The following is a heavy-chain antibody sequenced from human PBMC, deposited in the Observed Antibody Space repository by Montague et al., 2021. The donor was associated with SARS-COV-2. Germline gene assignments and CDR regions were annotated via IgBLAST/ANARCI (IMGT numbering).Heavy chain of an antibody. V-gene: IGHV4-4*02. CDR2: IDERGST. CDR1: GGSISTSHW. CDR3: ARDVRTSTWSIRGYGGNYYFDS. J-gene: IGHJ4*02. Sequence: SETLSLTCAVSGGSISTSHWWSWVRQPPGKGLEWIGGIDERGSTNYSPSLKSRATMSIDKSANQFSLKLASLTAADTAIYFCARDVRTSTWSIRGYGGNYYFDSWGQGTLVAVSS. D-gene: IGHD4-23*01.